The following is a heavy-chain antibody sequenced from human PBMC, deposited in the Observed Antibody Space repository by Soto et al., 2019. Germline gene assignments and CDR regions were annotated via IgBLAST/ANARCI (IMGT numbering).Heavy chain of an antibody. J-gene: IGHJ5*02. CDR2: INHVVGT. V-gene: IGHV4-34*01. Sequence: SETLSLTCAVYGGFLSESYWTWIRQPSGTVLEWSGEINHVVGTNYNPSLKRRVTMSVDTSQNQFSLRLISVTAADTAMYFCVRIRYQLPSSVLWLDPWGQGTPVTVS. CDR3: VRIRYQLPSSVLWLDP. D-gene: IGHD3-16*01. CDR1: GGFLSESY.